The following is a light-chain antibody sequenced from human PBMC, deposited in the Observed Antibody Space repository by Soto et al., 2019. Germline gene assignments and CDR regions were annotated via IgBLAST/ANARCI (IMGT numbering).Light chain of an antibody. CDR3: QQYNSYSRT. Sequence: DLQMTQSSSTPSGSVGDRVNISWPASQSISSWLAWYQQKPGKAPKLLIYDASSLESGVPSRFSGSGSGTEFTLTISSLQPDDFATYYCQQYNSYSRTFGQGTKVDIK. CDR2: DAS. V-gene: IGKV1-5*01. J-gene: IGKJ1*01. CDR1: QSISSW.